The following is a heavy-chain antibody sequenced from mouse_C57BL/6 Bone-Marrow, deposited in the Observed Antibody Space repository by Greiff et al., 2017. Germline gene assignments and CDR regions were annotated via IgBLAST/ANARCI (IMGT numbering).Heavy chain of an antibody. J-gene: IGHJ3*01. CDR2: ISSGSSTI. CDR3: ARSRPWFAY. CDR1: GFTFSDYG. V-gene: IGHV5-17*01. Sequence: EVHLVESGGGLVKPGGSLKLSCAASGFTFSDYGMHWVRQAPEKGLEWVAYISSGSSTIYYADTVKGRFTISRDNAKNTLFLQMTSLRSEDTAMYYCARSRPWFAYWGQGTLVTVSA.